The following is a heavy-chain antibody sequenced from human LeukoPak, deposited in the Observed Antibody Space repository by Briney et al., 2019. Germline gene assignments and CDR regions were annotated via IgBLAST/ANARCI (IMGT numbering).Heavy chain of an antibody. J-gene: IGHJ5*02. CDR2: INPNSGGT. CDR3: ARGAYGDYGWFDP. CDR1: GYTFTNYY. V-gene: IGHV1-2*02. D-gene: IGHD4-17*01. Sequence: ASVKVSCKASGYTFTNYYMHWVRQAPGQGLEWMGWINPNSGGTNYAQKFQGRVTMTRDTSISTAYMELSRLRSDDTAVYYCARGAYGDYGWFDPWGQGTLVTVSS.